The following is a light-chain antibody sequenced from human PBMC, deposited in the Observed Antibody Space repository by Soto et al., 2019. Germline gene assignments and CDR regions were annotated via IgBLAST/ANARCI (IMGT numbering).Light chain of an antibody. CDR1: QSLVYSDGNTY. J-gene: IGKJ2*01. V-gene: IGKV2-30*01. Sequence: DAVMTQSPLSLPVTLGQPASISCRSSQSLVYSDGNTYLNWFHQMPGQSPRRLIYKVSNRDSGVPVRFRGTGSDTDFTLKISRVEAEEVGVYYCMQGTHWPYTFGQGTKLEI. CDR2: KVS. CDR3: MQGTHWPYT.